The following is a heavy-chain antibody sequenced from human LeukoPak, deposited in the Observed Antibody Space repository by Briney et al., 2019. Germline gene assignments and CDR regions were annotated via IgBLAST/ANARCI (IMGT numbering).Heavy chain of an antibody. D-gene: IGHD2-21*02. J-gene: IGHJ4*02. Sequence: GESLRISCQGSGYTFTTSWIGWVRQLPGKGLEWMAIIYAGDSDTKYSPSFQGQVSISTDRSISTAYLQWSSLKASDTAMYYCARHAVVTAVDYWGQGTLVTVSS. CDR1: GYTFTTSW. V-gene: IGHV5-51*01. CDR3: ARHAVVTAVDY. CDR2: IYAGDSDT.